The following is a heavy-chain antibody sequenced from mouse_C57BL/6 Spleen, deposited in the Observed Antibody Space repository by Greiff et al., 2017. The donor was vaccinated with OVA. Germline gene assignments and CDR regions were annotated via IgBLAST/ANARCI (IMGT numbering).Heavy chain of an antibody. Sequence: VQLQQSGPELVKPGASVKIPCKASGYTFTDYNMDWVKQSHGKSLEWIGDINPNNGGTIYNQKFKGKATLTVDKSSSTAYMELRSLTSEDTAVYYCAREFYYGSSHWYFDVWGTGTTVTVSS. V-gene: IGHV1-18*01. CDR1: GYTFTDYN. J-gene: IGHJ1*03. CDR3: AREFYYGSSHWYFDV. CDR2: INPNNGGT. D-gene: IGHD1-1*01.